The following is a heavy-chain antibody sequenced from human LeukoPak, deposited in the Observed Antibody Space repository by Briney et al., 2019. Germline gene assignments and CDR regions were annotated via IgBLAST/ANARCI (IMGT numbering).Heavy chain of an antibody. CDR2: IKQDGSEK. CDR1: GFTFSSYG. V-gene: IGHV3-7*04. D-gene: IGHD5-24*01. CDR3: ARVAEMATSYAFDI. Sequence: GGSLRLSCAASGFTFSSYGMHWVRQAPGKGLEWVANIKQDGSEKYYVDSVKGRFTISRDNAKNSLYLQMNSLRAEDTAVYYCARVAEMATSYAFDIWGQGTMVTVSS. J-gene: IGHJ3*02.